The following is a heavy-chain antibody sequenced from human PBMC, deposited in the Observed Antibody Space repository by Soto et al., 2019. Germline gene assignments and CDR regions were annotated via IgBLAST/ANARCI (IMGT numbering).Heavy chain of an antibody. CDR3: AKAQYSSSWFVDSLFDY. CDR2: ISGSGGST. D-gene: IGHD6-13*01. CDR1: GFTFSSYA. J-gene: IGHJ4*02. Sequence: PGGSLRLSCAASGFTFSSYAMSWVRQAPGKGLEWVSAISGSGGSTYYADSVKGRFTISRDNSKNTLYLQMNSLRAEDTAVYYCAKAQYSSSWFVDSLFDYWGQGTLVTVSS. V-gene: IGHV3-23*01.